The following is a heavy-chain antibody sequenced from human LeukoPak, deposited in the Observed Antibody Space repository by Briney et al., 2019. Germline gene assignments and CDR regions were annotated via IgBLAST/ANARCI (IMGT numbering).Heavy chain of an antibody. CDR2: INPNSGNT. Sequence: ASVKVSCKASGYTFASYDINWVRQATGQGLEWMGWINPNSGNTGYAQKLQGRVTMTRNTSISTAYMELSSLRSEDTAVYYCARTDGYYDSSGNWGQGTLDTVSS. D-gene: IGHD3-22*01. J-gene: IGHJ4*02. CDR3: ARTDGYYDSSGN. CDR1: GYTFASYD. V-gene: IGHV1-8*01.